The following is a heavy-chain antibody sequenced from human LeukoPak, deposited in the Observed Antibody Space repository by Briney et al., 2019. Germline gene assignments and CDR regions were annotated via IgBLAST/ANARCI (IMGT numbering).Heavy chain of an antibody. CDR3: ARGSRGYSYG. CDR1: GASVSSGRYY. CDR2: IYYSGST. V-gene: IGHV4-61*01. Sequence: SETLSLTCTVSGASVSSGRYYWSWIRQPPGKGLEWIGYIYYSGSTNYHPSLKSRVTISVDTSKNQFSLKLSSVTAADTAVYYCARGSRGYSYGWGQGTLVTVSS. J-gene: IGHJ4*02. D-gene: IGHD5-18*01.